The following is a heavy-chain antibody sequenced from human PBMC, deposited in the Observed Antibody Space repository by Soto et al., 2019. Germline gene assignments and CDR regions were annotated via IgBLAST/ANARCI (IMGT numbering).Heavy chain of an antibody. CDR1: GGSISSYY. CDR3: ARARVGYIDY. CDR2: IYYSGST. J-gene: IGHJ4*02. Sequence: PSETLSLTCTVSGGSISSYYWSWIRQPPGKGLEWIGYIYYSGSTNYNPSLKSRVTISVDTSKNQFSLKLSSVTAADTAVYYCARARVGYIDYWGQVTLLTVSS. V-gene: IGHV4-59*01.